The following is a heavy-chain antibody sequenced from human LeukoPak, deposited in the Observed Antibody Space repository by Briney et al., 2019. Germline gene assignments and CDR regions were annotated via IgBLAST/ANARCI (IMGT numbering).Heavy chain of an antibody. D-gene: IGHD1-20*01. J-gene: IGHJ4*02. V-gene: IGHV1-69*13. CDR3: GRDKLDNWNDQDGDY. CDR2: IIPIFRTT. Sequence: ASVKVSCKASGYNFIGHGITWVRQAPGQGLEWMGGIIPIFRTTNYAQKFQGRVTITADESTSTAYMELSSLRSEDTAVYYCGRDKLDNWNDQDGDYWGQGTLVTVSS. CDR1: GYNFIGHG.